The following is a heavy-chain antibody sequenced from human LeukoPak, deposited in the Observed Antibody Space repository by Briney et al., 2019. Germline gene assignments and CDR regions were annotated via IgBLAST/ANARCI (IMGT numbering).Heavy chain of an antibody. CDR1: GYTFTGYY. Sequence: ASVKVSCKASGYTFTGYYMHWVRQAPGQGLEWMGWINPNSGGTNYAQKFQGRVTMTRDTSISTAYMELSRLRSDDTAVYYCARSITMIVVVPSRGFDYWGQGTLVTVSS. D-gene: IGHD3-22*01. V-gene: IGHV1-2*02. CDR2: INPNSGGT. CDR3: ARSITMIVVVPSRGFDY. J-gene: IGHJ4*02.